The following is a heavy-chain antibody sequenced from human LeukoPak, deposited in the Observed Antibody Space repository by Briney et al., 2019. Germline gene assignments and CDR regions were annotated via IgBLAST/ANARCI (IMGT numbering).Heavy chain of an antibody. CDR1: GGSISSYY. CDR2: IYTSGST. J-gene: IGHJ6*03. CDR3: AREIAARPYYYYYMDV. Sequence: TSETLSLTCTVSGGSISSYYWSWIRQPAGKGLEWIGRIYTSGSTNYNPSLKSRVTMSVDTSKNQFSLKLSSVTAADMAVYYCAREIAARPYYYYYMDVWGKGTTVTVSS. D-gene: IGHD6-6*01. V-gene: IGHV4-4*07.